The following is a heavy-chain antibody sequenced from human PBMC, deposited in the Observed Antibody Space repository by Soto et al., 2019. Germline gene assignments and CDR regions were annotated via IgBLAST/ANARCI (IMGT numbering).Heavy chain of an antibody. CDR1: GYSISSGYH. CDR2: ISHTGTT. Sequence: SETLSITCAVSGYSISSGYHWAWVRQPPGKGLEWIATISHTGTTYYSLSLKSRAAISIDTSKNQFSLKLSSVTAADTAVHYCARDAGFGAYDFWGQGTLVTVSS. D-gene: IGHD3-10*01. CDR3: ARDAGFGAYDF. V-gene: IGHV4-38-2*02. J-gene: IGHJ4*02.